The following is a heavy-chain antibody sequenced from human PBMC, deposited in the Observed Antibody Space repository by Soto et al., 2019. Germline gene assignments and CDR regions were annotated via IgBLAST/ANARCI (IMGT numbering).Heavy chain of an antibody. V-gene: IGHV3-30-3*01. J-gene: IGHJ4*02. CDR3: ARDPTTVTTTVPRFDY. D-gene: IGHD4-17*01. Sequence: PGGSLRLSCAASGFTFSSYAMHWVRQAPGKGLEWVAVISYDGSNKYYADSVKGRFTISRDNSKNTLYLQMNSLRAEDTAVYYCARDPTTVTTTVPRFDYWGQGTLVTV. CDR1: GFTFSSYA. CDR2: ISYDGSNK.